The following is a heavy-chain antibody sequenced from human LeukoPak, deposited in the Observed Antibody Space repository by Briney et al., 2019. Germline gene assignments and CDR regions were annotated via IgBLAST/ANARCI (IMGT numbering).Heavy chain of an antibody. J-gene: IGHJ5*02. Sequence: GGSPRLSCAASGFTFSSYWMSWVRQAPGKGLEWVANIKQDGSDKYYADSVRGRFTISRDNSKNTLYLQMNSLRVEDTAVYFCAKVFVLLRGTPENWFDPWGQGTLVTVSS. CDR2: IKQDGSDK. V-gene: IGHV3-7*01. CDR1: GFTFSSYW. D-gene: IGHD1-14*01. CDR3: AKVFVLLRGTPENWFDP.